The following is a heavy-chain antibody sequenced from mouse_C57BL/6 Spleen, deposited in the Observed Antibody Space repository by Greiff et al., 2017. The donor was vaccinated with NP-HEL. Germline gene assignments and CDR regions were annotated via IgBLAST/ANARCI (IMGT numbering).Heavy chain of an antibody. CDR2: IDPANGNT. V-gene: IGHV14-3*01. J-gene: IGHJ1*03. CDR1: GFNIKTTY. CDR3: ARIPYGSSPYWYFDV. D-gene: IGHD1-1*01. Sequence: DVQLQESVAELVRPGASVKLSCTASGFNIKTTYMHWVKQRPEQGLEWIGRIDPANGNTKYAPKFQGKATITADNSSNTAYLQLSSLTSEDTAIYYCARIPYGSSPYWYFDVWGTGTTVTVSS.